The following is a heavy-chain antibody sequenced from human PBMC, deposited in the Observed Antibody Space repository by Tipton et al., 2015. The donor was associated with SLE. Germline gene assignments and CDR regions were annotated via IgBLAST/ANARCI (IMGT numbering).Heavy chain of an antibody. Sequence: SLRFSCVGSGFIVGGTYMSWVRQAPGKGLEWVSSIYKGGSRYYAGSVKGRFTITRDNSKNTLYLQMDGLSAEDSAVYFCAKGREWTEYGSNALDYWGQGTLVTVSS. CDR2: IYKGGSR. V-gene: IGHV3-53*05. CDR1: GFIVGGTY. D-gene: IGHD3/OR15-3a*01. CDR3: AKGREWTEYGSNALDY. J-gene: IGHJ4*02.